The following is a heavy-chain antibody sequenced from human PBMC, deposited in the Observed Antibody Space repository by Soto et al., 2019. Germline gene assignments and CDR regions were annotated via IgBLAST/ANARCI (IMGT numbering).Heavy chain of an antibody. CDR1: GFTFDDYA. Sequence: PGGSLRLSCAASGFTFDDYAMPWVRQAPGKGLEWVSGISWSSGSIGYADSVKGRFTISRENAKNSLYLEMNSLRAEDTALYYCAKDFDHNYGMDVWGQGTTVTVSS. CDR2: ISWSSGSI. CDR3: AKDFDHNYGMDV. V-gene: IGHV3-9*01. J-gene: IGHJ6*02.